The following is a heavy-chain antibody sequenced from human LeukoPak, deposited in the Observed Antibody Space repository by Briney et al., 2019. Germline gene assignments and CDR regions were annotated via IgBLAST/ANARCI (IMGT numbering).Heavy chain of an antibody. CDR1: GGTFSSYA. CDR2: IIPIFGTA. D-gene: IGHD3-22*01. V-gene: IGHV1-69*05. CDR3: ARDADSSGYCYVDRRGEYFQH. Sequence: GASVKVSCKASGGTFSSYAISWVRQAPGQGLEWMGRIIPIFGTANYAQKFQGRVTITTDESTSTAYMELSSLRSEDTAVYYCARDADSSGYCYVDRRGEYFQHWGQGTLVTVSS. J-gene: IGHJ1*01.